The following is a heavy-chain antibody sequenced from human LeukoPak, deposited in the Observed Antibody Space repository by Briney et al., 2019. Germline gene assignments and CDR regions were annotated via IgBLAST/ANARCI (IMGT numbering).Heavy chain of an antibody. CDR2: MNPNSGNT. CDR1: GYTFTSYD. D-gene: IGHD4-17*01. J-gene: IGHJ4*02. Sequence: EASVKVSCKASGYTFTSYDINWVRQATGQGLEWMGWMNPNSGNTGYAQKFQGRVTMTRDTSISTAYMELSSLRSEDTAVYYCARADYGDYIFDYWGQGTLVTVSS. V-gene: IGHV1-8*01. CDR3: ARADYGDYIFDY.